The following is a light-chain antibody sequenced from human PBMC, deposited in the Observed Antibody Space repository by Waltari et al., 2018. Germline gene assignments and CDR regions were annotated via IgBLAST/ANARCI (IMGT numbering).Light chain of an antibody. CDR2: RND. V-gene: IGLV1-44*01. Sequence: QSVLTQPPSASGTPGQRVLISCSGSSSNIGAESVDWYQQFQGKAPKLLIYRNDHRPSGVPDRFSGSKSGTSASLALSGLQSEDEADYYCAAWDKILSAYVFGTGTKVTVL. J-gene: IGLJ1*01. CDR1: SSNIGAES. CDR3: AAWDKILSAYV.